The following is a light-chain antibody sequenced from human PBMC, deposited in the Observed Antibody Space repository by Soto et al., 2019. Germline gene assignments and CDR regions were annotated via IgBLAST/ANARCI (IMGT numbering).Light chain of an antibody. CDR3: HQVYTYPRT. CDR2: GAS. CDR1: QGVRSY. Sequence: IQFTQTPYSLSASVGDRVTITSRTSQGVRSYLAWFQQRPGKAPKLLIFGASTLQNGVPARFSGGGFGTEFTLTITSLQPEDFATYYCHQVYTYPRTFGQGAKVAIK. V-gene: IGKV1-9*01. J-gene: IGKJ1*01.